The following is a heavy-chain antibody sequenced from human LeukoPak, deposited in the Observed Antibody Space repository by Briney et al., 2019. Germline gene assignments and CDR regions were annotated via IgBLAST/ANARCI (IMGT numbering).Heavy chain of an antibody. V-gene: IGHV4-59*01. J-gene: IGHJ3*02. CDR2: IYYSGST. CDR3: ARAPNGFGAFDI. D-gene: IGHD2-8*01. CDR1: GGSMRSYY. Sequence: SETLSLTCTVSGGSMRSYYWVWIRQPPGKGLEWIGYIYYSGSTDYNPSLKSRVTISVDTSKNQFSLKMSSGTAADAAVYYCARAPNGFGAFDIWGPGTMVTVSS.